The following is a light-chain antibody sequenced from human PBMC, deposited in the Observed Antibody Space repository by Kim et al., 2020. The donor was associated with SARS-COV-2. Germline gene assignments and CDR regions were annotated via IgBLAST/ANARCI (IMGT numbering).Light chain of an antibody. CDR2: ETS. CDR1: QSVGNS. V-gene: IGKV3-11*01. CDR3: QQRYNWPLT. Sequence: LSPGERATLSCRAGQSVGNSLAWFQQKPGQAPRLLIFETSNRAAGIPARFSSSGSGTAFTLTISSLEPEDFAVYYCQQRYNWPLTFGGGTKVDIK. J-gene: IGKJ4*01.